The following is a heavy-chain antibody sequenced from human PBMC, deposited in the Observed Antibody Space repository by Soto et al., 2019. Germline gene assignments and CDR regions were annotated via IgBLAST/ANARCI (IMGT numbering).Heavy chain of an antibody. CDR1: GFSLSTSGVG. V-gene: IGHV2-5*02. CDR3: AHSGSYGNYWYFDL. CDR2: IYWDDDK. Sequence: QITLKESGPTLVKPTQTLTLTRTFSGFSLSTSGVGVGWIRQPPGKALEWLALIYWDDDKRYSPSLKSRLTITKDTSKNQVVLTMTNMDPVDTATYYCAHSGSYGNYWYFDLWGRGTLVTVSS. J-gene: IGHJ2*01. D-gene: IGHD5-18*01.